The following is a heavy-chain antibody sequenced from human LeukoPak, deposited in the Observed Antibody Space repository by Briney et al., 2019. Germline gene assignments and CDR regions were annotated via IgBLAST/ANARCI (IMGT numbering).Heavy chain of an antibody. CDR3: ARIFIRNGYSSYFDC. CDR1: GFSISSGHY. D-gene: IGHD5-18*01. CDR2: VYQSGTT. Sequence: PSETLSLTCTVSGFSISSGHYWGWVRQPPGAGLEWIGSVYQSGTTYYNPSLKSRVTTSVDMSKDQFSLRLRPVTAADTAVYYCARIFIRNGYSSYFDCWGQGTLVTVSS. V-gene: IGHV4-38-2*02. J-gene: IGHJ4*02.